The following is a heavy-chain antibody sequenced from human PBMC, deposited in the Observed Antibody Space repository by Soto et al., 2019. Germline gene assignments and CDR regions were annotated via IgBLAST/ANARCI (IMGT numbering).Heavy chain of an antibody. D-gene: IGHD3-10*02. V-gene: IGHV3-30*18. CDR2: ISYDGSNK. J-gene: IGHJ6*02. CDR1: GFTFSSYG. CDR3: AKDRGDYVIGNGMDF. Sequence: QVQLVESGGGVVQPGRSLRLSCAASGFTFSSYGMHWVRQAPGKGLEWVAVISYDGSNKYYADSVKGRFTISRDNSKNTLYMQMSSLRAEDTAVYYCAKDRGDYVIGNGMDFWGQGTTVTVSS.